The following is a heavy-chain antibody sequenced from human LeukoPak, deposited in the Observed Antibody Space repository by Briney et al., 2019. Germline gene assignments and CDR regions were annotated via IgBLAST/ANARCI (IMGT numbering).Heavy chain of an antibody. V-gene: IGHV4-34*01. CDR3: ARTYYYDSSGYFAHSKYYFDY. J-gene: IGHJ4*02. CDR1: GGSFSGYY. D-gene: IGHD3-22*01. Sequence: SETLSLTCAVYGGSFSGYYWSWIRQPPGKGLEWIGEINHSGSTNYNPSLKSRVTISVDTSKNQFSLKLSSVTAADTAVYYCARTYYYDSSGYFAHSKYYFDYWGQGTLVTVSS. CDR2: INHSGST.